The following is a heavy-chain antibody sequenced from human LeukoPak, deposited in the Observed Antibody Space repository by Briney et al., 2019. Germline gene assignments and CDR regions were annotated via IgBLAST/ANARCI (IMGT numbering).Heavy chain of an antibody. CDR1: GYTFTGYY. Sequence: ASVKVSCKASGYTFTGYYMHWVRQAPGQGLEWMGRINPNSGGTNYAQKFQGRVTMTRDTSISTAYMELSRLRSDDTAVYYCARDPTPLYYGSGSPYYYGMDVWGQGTTVTVSS. CDR2: INPNSGGT. D-gene: IGHD3-10*01. J-gene: IGHJ6*02. V-gene: IGHV1-2*06. CDR3: ARDPTPLYYGSGSPYYYGMDV.